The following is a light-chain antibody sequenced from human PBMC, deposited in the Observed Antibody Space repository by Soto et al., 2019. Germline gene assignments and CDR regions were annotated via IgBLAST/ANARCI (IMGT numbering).Light chain of an antibody. J-gene: IGKJ4*01. CDR3: QQLHVYPST. Sequence: IQLTQSPSSLSASVGDRVTITCRASQDINSYLAWYQQKPGKAPNLLIYAGTSLQSGVPSRFSGSGFGTEFTLTISSLQPEDFATYYCQQLHVYPSTFGGGTKVDIK. V-gene: IGKV1-9*01. CDR1: QDINSY. CDR2: AGT.